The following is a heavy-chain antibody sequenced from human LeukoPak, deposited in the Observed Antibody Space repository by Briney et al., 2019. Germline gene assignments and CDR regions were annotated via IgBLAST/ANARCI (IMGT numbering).Heavy chain of an antibody. CDR1: GYTFTGYY. D-gene: IGHD2/OR15-2a*01. J-gene: IGHJ4*02. CDR2: INPNSGGT. Sequence: ASVKVSCKASGYTFTGYYMHWVRQPPGQGLEWMGWINPNSGGTNYAQKFQGRVTMTRDTSISTAYMELSRLRSDGTAVYYCARGTTAFLSHFDYWGQGTLVTVSS. CDR3: ARGTTAFLSHFDY. V-gene: IGHV1-2*02.